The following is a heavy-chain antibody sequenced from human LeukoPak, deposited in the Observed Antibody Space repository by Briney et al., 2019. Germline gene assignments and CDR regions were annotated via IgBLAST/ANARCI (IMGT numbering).Heavy chain of an antibody. D-gene: IGHD5-18*01. Sequence: ASVKVSCKASGYTFTGYYIHWVRQAPGQGLEWMGWINPNSGGTNYAQKFQGRVTMTRDASISTAYMELSRLRADDTAVYYCARGSFSADAPLVLDYFHHWGQGTLVTDSS. CDR3: ARGSFSADAPLVLDYFHH. V-gene: IGHV1-2*02. J-gene: IGHJ1*01. CDR1: GYTFTGYY. CDR2: INPNSGGT.